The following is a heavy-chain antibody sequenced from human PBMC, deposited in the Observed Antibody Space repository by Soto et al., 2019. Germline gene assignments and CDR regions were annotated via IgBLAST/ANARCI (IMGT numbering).Heavy chain of an antibody. Sequence: RLCGASCKCIVSGVGRVCNRQTPGKGLEWVAVISYDGSNEYYADSVKGRFTISRDNSKNTLYLQMNSLTIEDTAVYYCAKESASNRLEYWGQGTLVTVSS. V-gene: IGHV3-30*18. CDR3: AKESASNRLEY. CDR1: KCIVSGVG. J-gene: IGHJ4*02. D-gene: IGHD4-4*01. CDR2: ISYDGSNE.